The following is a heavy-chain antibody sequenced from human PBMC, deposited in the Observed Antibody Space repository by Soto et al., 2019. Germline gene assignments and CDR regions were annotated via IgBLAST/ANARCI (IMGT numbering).Heavy chain of an antibody. J-gene: IGHJ4*02. CDR2: ISYDGSNQ. CDR1: GFTFNVYG. CDR3: AKDQASGQGSFDS. V-gene: IGHV3-30*18. Sequence: GGSLRLSCAASGFTFNVYGMHWVRQAPDKGLEWVALISYDGSNQYYADSVKGRFTISRDNSKNTLFLQMNSLRADDTAVYYCAKDQASGQGSFDSWGQGTLVTVS.